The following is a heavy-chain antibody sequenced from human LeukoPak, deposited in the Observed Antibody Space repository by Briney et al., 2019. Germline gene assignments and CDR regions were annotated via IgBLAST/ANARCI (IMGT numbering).Heavy chain of an antibody. CDR2: IIPIFGTA. Sequence: SVTVSCKASGGTFSSYAISWVRQAPAQGLEWMGGIIPIFGTANYAQKFQGRVTITTDEPTSTAYMELSSLRSEDTAVYYCARAKIKIAAADNWFDPWGQGTLVTVSS. D-gene: IGHD6-13*01. J-gene: IGHJ5*02. V-gene: IGHV1-69*05. CDR3: ARAKIKIAAADNWFDP. CDR1: GGTFSSYA.